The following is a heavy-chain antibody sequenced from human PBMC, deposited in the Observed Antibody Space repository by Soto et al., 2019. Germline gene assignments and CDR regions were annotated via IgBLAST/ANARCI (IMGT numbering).Heavy chain of an antibody. Sequence: QVQLQESGPGLVKPSQTLSLTCTVSGGPINSGEYYWSWIRQPPGKGLEWLGYIYYSGSTYYNPSLKCRVSKSMDKSKSQFALNLTSVTAADTAVYDCARDTRYNWNYFDYLGQGILVAGSS. D-gene: IGHD1-20*01. V-gene: IGHV4-30-4*01. CDR3: ARDTRYNWNYFDY. J-gene: IGHJ4*02. CDR2: IYYSGST. CDR1: GGPINSGEYY.